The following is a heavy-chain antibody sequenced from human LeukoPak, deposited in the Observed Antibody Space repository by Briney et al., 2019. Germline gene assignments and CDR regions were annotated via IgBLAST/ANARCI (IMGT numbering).Heavy chain of an antibody. CDR3: ARVFWSGYSFPNWFDP. CDR2: IYYSGST. D-gene: IGHD3-3*01. CDR1: GHSISSSNW. V-gene: IGHV4-28*03. Sequence: SDTLSLTCAVSGHSISSSNWWGWIRQPPGKGLEWIGYIYYSGSTYYNPPLKSRVTMSVDTSKNQFSLKLSSVTAVDTAVYYCARVFWSGYSFPNWFDPWGQGTLVTVSS. J-gene: IGHJ5*02.